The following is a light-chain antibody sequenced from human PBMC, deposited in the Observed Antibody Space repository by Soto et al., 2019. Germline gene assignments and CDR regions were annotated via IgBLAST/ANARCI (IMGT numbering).Light chain of an antibody. Sequence: QSPLTQPASVSGSPGQSITISCTGTSSDVGGYNYVSWYQQHPGKAPKLMIYEVTNRPSGVSNRFSGSKSGNTASLTISGLQAEDEADYYCNSYTSSSTPVFGGGTKLTVL. CDR2: EVT. CDR1: SSDVGGYNY. CDR3: NSYTSSSTPV. J-gene: IGLJ3*02. V-gene: IGLV2-14*01.